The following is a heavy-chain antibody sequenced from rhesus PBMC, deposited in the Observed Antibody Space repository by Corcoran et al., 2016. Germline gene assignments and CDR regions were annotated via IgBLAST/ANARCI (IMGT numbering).Heavy chain of an antibody. J-gene: IGHJ4*01. CDR1: GGSISSGYYY. CDR2: FSGSAGST. Sequence: QVQLQESGPGLVKPSETLSLTCAVSGGSISSGYYYWSWIRQPPGRELEWIGRFSGSAGSTDYNPSLKSRVTISTDASKNQFSLKLSSVTAADTAVYYCARDRDSWNNYFDYWGQGVLVTVSS. V-gene: IGHV4-173*01. CDR3: ARDRDSWNNYFDY. D-gene: IGHD1-20*01.